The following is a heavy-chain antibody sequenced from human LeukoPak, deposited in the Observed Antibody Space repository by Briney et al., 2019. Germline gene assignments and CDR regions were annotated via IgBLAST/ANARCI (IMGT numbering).Heavy chain of an antibody. CDR2: ISSSSSTI. D-gene: IGHD6-13*01. CDR1: GFTFSSYS. J-gene: IGHJ3*02. V-gene: IGHV3-48*01. CDR3: ARDLAGQQQLVPSDAFDI. Sequence: SGGSLRLSCAASGFTFSSYSMNWVRQAPGKGLEWVSYISSSSSTIYYADSVKGRFTISRDNAKNSLYLQMNSLRAEDTAVYYCARDLAGQQQLVPSDAFDIWGQGTMVTVSS.